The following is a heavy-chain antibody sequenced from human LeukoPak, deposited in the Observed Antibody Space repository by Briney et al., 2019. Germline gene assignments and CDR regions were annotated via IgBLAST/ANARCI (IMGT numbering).Heavy chain of an antibody. CDR3: AKDNGDYVGYSDH. J-gene: IGHJ4*02. D-gene: IGHD4-17*01. V-gene: IGHV3-23*01. Sequence: PGGSLRLSCAASGFTFSTSAMSWVRQAPGKGLEWVSSTTGSGGSTYYADSVKGRFTISRDNSRNTLYPQMNSQRAEDTAVYYCAKDNGDYVGYSDHWGQGTLVTVSS. CDR1: GFTFSTSA. CDR2: TTGSGGST.